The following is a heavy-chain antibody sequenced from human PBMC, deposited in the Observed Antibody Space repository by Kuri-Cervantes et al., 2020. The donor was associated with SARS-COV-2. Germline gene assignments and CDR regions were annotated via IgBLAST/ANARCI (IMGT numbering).Heavy chain of an antibody. CDR2: IKQDGSEK. D-gene: IGHD1-26*01. CDR1: GFTFSSYW. CDR3: ARVLWVRSGPVDY. J-gene: IGHJ4*02. V-gene: IGHV3-7*01. Sequence: GESLKISCAASGFTFSSYWMSWVRQAPGKGLEWVANIKQDGSEKYYVDSVKGRFTISRDNAKNSLYLQMNSLRAEDTAVYYCARVLWVRSGPVDYWGQGTLVTVSS.